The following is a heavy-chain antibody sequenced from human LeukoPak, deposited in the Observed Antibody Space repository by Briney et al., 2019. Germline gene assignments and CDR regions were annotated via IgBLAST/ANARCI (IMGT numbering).Heavy chain of an antibody. Sequence: PGGSLRLSCAASGFTFSTYAMSWVRQAPGKGLEWVSGISGSGGTTYYADSVEGRFTIFRDNSNNMLYLQMNSLRAEDTAVYYCAKEYRGGWPFDYWGQGTLVTVSS. J-gene: IGHJ4*02. D-gene: IGHD6-19*01. CDR2: ISGSGGTT. V-gene: IGHV3-23*01. CDR3: AKEYRGGWPFDY. CDR1: GFTFSTYA.